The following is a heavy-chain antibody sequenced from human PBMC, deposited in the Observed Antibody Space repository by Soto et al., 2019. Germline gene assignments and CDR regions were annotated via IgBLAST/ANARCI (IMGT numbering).Heavy chain of an antibody. CDR2: ISSSSSTI. D-gene: IGHD1-1*01. CDR1: GFTFSNYG. CDR3: ATSFRTTIGTTA. J-gene: IGHJ4*02. V-gene: IGHV3-48*01. Sequence: EVQLVESGGGLVQPGGSLRLSCEASGFTFSNYGINWVRQAPGKGLEWVSHISSSSSTIYYAESVKGRFSISRDNAKNSLYLLMSGLRGEDTGVYYCATSFRTTIGTTAWGQGTLVTVSS.